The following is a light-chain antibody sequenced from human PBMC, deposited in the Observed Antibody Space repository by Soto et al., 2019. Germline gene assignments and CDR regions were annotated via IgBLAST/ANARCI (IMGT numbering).Light chain of an antibody. CDR2: DSS. Sequence: IVLTHFPATLSLSTGDGATLSCRASQSVSSYLAWYQQKRGQAPRLLIYDSSNRATGIPARFSGSGSGTDFSLIISSLEPEDFAVYYCQQRSNWPLTFGGGTKVDI. CDR1: QSVSSY. V-gene: IGKV3-11*01. J-gene: IGKJ4*01. CDR3: QQRSNWPLT.